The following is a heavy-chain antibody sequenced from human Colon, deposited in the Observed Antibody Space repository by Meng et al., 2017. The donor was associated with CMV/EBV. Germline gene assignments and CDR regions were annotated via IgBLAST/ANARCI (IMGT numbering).Heavy chain of an antibody. J-gene: IGHJ4*02. CDR3: ARSRVPYYFDS. V-gene: IGHV4-59*08. CDR2: MHYTENT. Sequence: QGQLQGSGPGLVKPSETLSLTCTVSGCSINSHYWSWLRQSPGKGLEWIGYMHYTENTNSNPSLWGRLTITVDTSKSQFSLEFTSVTAADTAVYFCARSRVPYYFDSWGQGTLVTVSS. CDR1: GCSINSHY.